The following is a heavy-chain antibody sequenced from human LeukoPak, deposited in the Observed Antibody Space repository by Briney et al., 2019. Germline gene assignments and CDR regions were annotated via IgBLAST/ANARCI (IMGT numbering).Heavy chain of an antibody. V-gene: IGHV4-39*01. CDR3: AGRTIFGVGRTGYAYY. CDR1: GGSISSSSYY. Sequence: SETLSLTCTVSGGSISSSSYYWGWIRQPPGEGLEWIGSIYYSGSTYYNPSLKSRVTISVDTSKNQFSPKLSSVTAADTAVYYCAGRTIFGVGRTGYAYYWGQGTLVTVSS. J-gene: IGHJ4*02. CDR2: IYYSGST. D-gene: IGHD3-3*01.